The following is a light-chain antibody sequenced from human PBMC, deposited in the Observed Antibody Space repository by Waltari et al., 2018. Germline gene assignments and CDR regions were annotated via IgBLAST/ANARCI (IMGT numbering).Light chain of an antibody. Sequence: EILVTQSPATLSASPGERVTLSCRASQNVGTSLAWYQQNPGQTPRLLIFGAYSRASGVPARFSGSGSGTDFTLAISSLQSEDFAVYYCQQYEDWPRHSFGGGTKVQIE. CDR1: QNVGTS. CDR3: QQYEDWPRHS. J-gene: IGKJ4*01. CDR2: GAY. V-gene: IGKV3-15*01.